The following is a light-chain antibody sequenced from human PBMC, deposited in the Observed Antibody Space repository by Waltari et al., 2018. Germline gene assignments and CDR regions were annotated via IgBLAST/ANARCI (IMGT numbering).Light chain of an antibody. J-gene: IGLJ1*01. CDR1: SSSLGSYNY. CDR2: DVS. Sequence: QSALTPPASVSGSPGQSIPLSCPGPSSSLGSYNYVSWYQQHPGKAPKLMIYDVSNRPSGVSNRFSGSKSGNTASLTISGLQAEDEADYHCSSYTRSNTLHYVFGTGTKVIVL. V-gene: IGLV2-14*03. CDR3: SSYTRSNTLHYV.